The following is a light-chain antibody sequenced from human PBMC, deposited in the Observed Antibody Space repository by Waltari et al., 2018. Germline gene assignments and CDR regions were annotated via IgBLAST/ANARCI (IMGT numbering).Light chain of an antibody. J-gene: IGLJ3*02. V-gene: IGLV3-25*03. CDR3: HSTHSNYWV. CDR2: KDT. Sequence: SYDLTQPPPVSVYPGQTAKIPRSADDLPQHSAYWYLQRPGQAPVLVIDKDTERPSGIPGRISGSSSGTTVTLTISGVQAEDEADYYCHSTHSNYWVFGGGTKLTVL. CDR1: DLPQHS.